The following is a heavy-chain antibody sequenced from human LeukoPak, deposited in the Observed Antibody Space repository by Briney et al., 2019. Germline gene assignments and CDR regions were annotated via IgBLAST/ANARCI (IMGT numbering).Heavy chain of an antibody. CDR1: GYTFTGYY. D-gene: IGHD5-18*01. J-gene: IGHJ4*02. CDR2: INPNSGGT. Sequence: GASVKVSCKASGYTFTGYYMHWVRKAPGQGLEWLGWINPNSGGTSNAQMLQGRVTLTRGTSINTAYMELRRLTSDDTAVYYCARDFIRGSSFAYRLLESWGQGTLVIVSS. CDR3: ARDFIRGSSFAYRLLES. V-gene: IGHV1-2*02.